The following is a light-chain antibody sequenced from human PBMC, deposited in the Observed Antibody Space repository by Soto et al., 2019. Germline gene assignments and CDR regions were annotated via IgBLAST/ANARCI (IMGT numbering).Light chain of an antibody. J-gene: IGKJ4*01. CDR1: QSVSRTY. V-gene: IGKV3-20*01. Sequence: EIVLTQSPGTLSLSPGERATLTCRASQSVSRTYLTWYQHKPGQAPRLLVFDVSTRATGIPDRFSGSGSGTDFTLTISRMEPEDFAVYYCQQYINSPPRLTFGGGTRVEMK. CDR3: QQYINSPPRLT. CDR2: DVS.